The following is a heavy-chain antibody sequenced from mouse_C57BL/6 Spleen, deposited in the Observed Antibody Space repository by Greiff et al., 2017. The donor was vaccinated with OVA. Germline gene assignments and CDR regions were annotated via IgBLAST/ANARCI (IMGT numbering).Heavy chain of an antibody. CDR2: INPNNGGT. CDR3: ARSYYGSSHFDY. V-gene: IGHV1-18*01. CDR1: GYTFTDYN. J-gene: IGHJ2*01. Sequence: VQLQQSGPELVKPGASVKIPCKASGYTFTDYNMDWVKQSHGKSLEWIGDINPNNGGTIYNQKFKGKATLTVDKSSSTAYMELRSLTSEDTAVYYCARSYYGSSHFDYWGQGTTLTVSS. D-gene: IGHD1-1*01.